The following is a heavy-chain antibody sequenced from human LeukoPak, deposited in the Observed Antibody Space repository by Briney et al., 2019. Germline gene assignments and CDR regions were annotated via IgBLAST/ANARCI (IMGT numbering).Heavy chain of an antibody. V-gene: IGHV4-59*01. Sequence: SETLSLTCTVSGASISSYYWNWIRQPPGKGLEWMGHIYHSGSTNYNPSLKSRITISVDTSKNEFSLKLSSVTAADTAVYFCARGSYCSGGTCMFDYWGQGTLVTVSS. CDR2: IYHSGST. CDR3: ARGSYCSGGTCMFDY. D-gene: IGHD2-15*01. J-gene: IGHJ4*02. CDR1: GASISSYY.